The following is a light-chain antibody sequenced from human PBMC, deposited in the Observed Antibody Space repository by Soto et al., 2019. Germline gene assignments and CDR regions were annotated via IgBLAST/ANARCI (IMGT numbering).Light chain of an antibody. Sequence: DIVMTQSPLSLPVTPGEPASISCRSSQSLLHSNGYNYLDWYLQKPGQSPQLLIYLGSNRASGVPDRFSGSGSGTDFTLKISRVEAEDVGGYYCMQALQNLVTFGHGTRLDIK. CDR3: MQALQNLVT. J-gene: IGKJ5*01. CDR1: QSLLHSNGYNY. CDR2: LGS. V-gene: IGKV2-28*01.